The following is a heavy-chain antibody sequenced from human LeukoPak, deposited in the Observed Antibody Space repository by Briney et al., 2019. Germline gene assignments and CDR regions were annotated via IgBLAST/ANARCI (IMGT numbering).Heavy chain of an antibody. D-gene: IGHD1-26*01. Sequence: GGSLRLSCAASGFTVSSNYMSWVRQAPGKGLECVSLIYAGGTTYYADSVKGRFTISRDNSKNTVYLQMHSLRAEDTAVYYCARGVGNPSDYWGQGTLVTVSS. CDR3: ARGVGNPSDY. CDR1: GFTVSSNY. J-gene: IGHJ4*02. V-gene: IGHV3-66*02. CDR2: IYAGGTT.